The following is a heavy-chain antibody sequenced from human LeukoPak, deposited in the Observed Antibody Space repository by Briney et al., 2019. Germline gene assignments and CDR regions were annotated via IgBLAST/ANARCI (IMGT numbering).Heavy chain of an antibody. CDR1: GFTFSSYS. CDR3: ARDGRGVTNAFDI. D-gene: IGHD3-10*01. CDR2: ISSSSRYI. J-gene: IGHJ3*02. Sequence: GGPLRLSCAASGFTFSSYSMNWVRQAPGKGLEGVSSISSSSRYIYYAGSVKGRFTISRDNAKNSLYLQMNSLRAEDTAVYYCARDGRGVTNAFDIWGQGTMVTVSS. V-gene: IGHV3-21*01.